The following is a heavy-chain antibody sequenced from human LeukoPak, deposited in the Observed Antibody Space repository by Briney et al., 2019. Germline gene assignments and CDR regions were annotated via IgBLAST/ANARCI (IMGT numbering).Heavy chain of an antibody. CDR1: GFTFSSYA. Sequence: GGSLRLSCAASGFTFSSYAMSWVRQAPGKGLEWVADIRYDGSVRHYVDSVKGRFTISRDNSKNTLYLEMGSLTTEDTAVYYCATPLSASSTDYWGQGTLVTVSS. D-gene: IGHD6-6*01. V-gene: IGHV3-30*02. CDR2: IRYDGSVR. J-gene: IGHJ4*02. CDR3: ATPLSASSTDY.